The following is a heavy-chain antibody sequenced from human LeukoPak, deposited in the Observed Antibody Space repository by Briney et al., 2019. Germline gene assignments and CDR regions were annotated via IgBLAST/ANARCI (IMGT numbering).Heavy chain of an antibody. Sequence: ASVKVSCKASGYTFTSYYMHWVRQAPGQGLEWMGIINPSGGSTSYAQKFQGRVTVTRDTSTSTVYMELSSLRSEDTAVYYCASSPPYSSSWYYFDYWGQGTLVTVSS. V-gene: IGHV1-46*01. J-gene: IGHJ4*02. CDR2: INPSGGST. D-gene: IGHD6-13*01. CDR3: ASSPPYSSSWYYFDY. CDR1: GYTFTSYY.